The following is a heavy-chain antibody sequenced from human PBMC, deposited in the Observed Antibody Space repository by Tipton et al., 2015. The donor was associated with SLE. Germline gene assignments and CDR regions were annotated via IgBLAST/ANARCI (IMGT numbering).Heavy chain of an antibody. V-gene: IGHV4-39*07. J-gene: IGHJ3*01. CDR3: VRELDTFEV. CDR1: DGSISTTNYY. Sequence: TLSLTCSVSDGSISTTNYYWGWLRQPPGKGLEWIGSIFYTGSTYYNPSLNSRVSFSIDTSENHFSLRLNSVTAADTAVYYCVRELDTFEVWGPGTLVTVSS. CDR2: IFYTGST.